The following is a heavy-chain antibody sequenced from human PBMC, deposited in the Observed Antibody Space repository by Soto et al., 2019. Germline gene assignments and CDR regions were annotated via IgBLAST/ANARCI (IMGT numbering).Heavy chain of an antibody. V-gene: IGHV1-2*02. CDR3: ARVYGTKGSYYYYGMDV. CDR2: INPNSGGT. J-gene: IGHJ6*02. CDR1: GYTFTGYY. D-gene: IGHD1-7*01. Sequence: ASVKVSCKASGYTFTGYYMHWVRQAPGQGLEWMGWINPNSGGTNYALKFQGRVTMTRDTSISTAYMELSRLRSDDTAVYYCARVYGTKGSYYYYGMDVWGQGTRVTVSS.